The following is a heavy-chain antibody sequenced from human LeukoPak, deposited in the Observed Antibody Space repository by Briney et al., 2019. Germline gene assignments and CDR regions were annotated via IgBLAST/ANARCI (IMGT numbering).Heavy chain of an antibody. V-gene: IGHV1-18*01. CDR2: ISAYNGNT. CDR3: ARAGETIFGAPNWFDP. J-gene: IGHJ5*02. CDR1: GYTFTSYG. Sequence: GASVKVSCKASGYTFTSYGISWVRPAPGQGLEWMGWISAYNGNTNYAQKLQGRVTMTTDTSTSTAYMELRSLRSDDTAVYYCARAGETIFGAPNWFDPWGQGTLVTVSS. D-gene: IGHD3-3*01.